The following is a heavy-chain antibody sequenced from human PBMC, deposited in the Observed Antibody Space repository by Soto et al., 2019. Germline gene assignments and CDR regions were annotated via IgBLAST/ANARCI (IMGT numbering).Heavy chain of an antibody. J-gene: IGHJ3*02. CDR1: GFTFDDYA. V-gene: IGHV3-9*01. CDR2: ISWNSANI. CDR3: AKASGWYSAVDI. Sequence: EVQLVESGGGLVQPGRSLRLSCAASGFTFDDYAMHWVRQAPGKGLEWASSISWNSANIGYADSVKGRFTISRDNAKNSLYLQMNSLRAEDTALYYCAKASGWYSAVDIWGQGTMVTVSS. D-gene: IGHD6-19*01.